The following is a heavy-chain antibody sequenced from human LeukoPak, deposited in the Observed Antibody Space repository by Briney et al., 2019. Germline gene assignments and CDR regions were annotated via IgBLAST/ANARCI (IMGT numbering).Heavy chain of an antibody. J-gene: IGHJ4*02. V-gene: IGHV1-69*01. CDR2: IIPIFGTA. CDR3: AREGSYGDYYFDY. D-gene: IGHD4-17*01. CDR1: GGTFSSYA. Sequence: SVKVSCKASGGTFSSYAIRWVRQAPGQGLGWMGGIIPIFGTANYAQKFQGRVTITADESTSTAYMELSSLRSEDTAVYYCAREGSYGDYYFDYWGQGTLVTVSS.